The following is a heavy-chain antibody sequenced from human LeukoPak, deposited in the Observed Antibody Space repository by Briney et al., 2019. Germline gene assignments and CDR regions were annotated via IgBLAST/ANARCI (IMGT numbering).Heavy chain of an antibody. V-gene: IGHV3-74*01. Sequence: GGSLRLSCAASGFTFSSYWMHWVRQAPGKGLVWVSRINSDGSSTSYADSVKGRFTISRDNAKNTLYLQMNSLRAEDTAVYYCARGIYGSGSYYPNWFDPWGLGTLVTVSS. CDR1: GFTFSSYW. CDR3: ARGIYGSGSYYPNWFDP. J-gene: IGHJ5*02. CDR2: INSDGSST. D-gene: IGHD3-10*01.